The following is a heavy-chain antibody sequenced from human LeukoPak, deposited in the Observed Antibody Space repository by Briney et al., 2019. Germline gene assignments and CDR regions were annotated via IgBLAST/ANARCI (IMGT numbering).Heavy chain of an antibody. CDR2: ISSSTTYT. CDR3: ARWRTTVYGMDV. Sequence: PSETLSLTCTVSGGSISSYYWSWIRQAPGKGLEWVSYISSSTTYTNYADSVKGRFTISRDNAKNSLYLQMNNLRAEDTAVYYCARWRTTVYGMDVWGQGTLVTVSS. CDR1: GGSISSYY. J-gene: IGHJ6*02. V-gene: IGHV3-11*03. D-gene: IGHD4-11*01.